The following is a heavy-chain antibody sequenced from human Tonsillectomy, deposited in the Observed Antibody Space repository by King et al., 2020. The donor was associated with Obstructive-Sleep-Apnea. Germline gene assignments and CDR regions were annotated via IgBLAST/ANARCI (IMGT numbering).Heavy chain of an antibody. D-gene: IGHD2-15*01. CDR3: ARGRYCSGGSCNLDI. Sequence: VQLVQSGAEVKKPGASVKVSCKASGYTFTSYDVNWVRQATGQGPEWMGWMNPNSGNTGYAQKFQGRVTMTRNTSISTAYMELISLISEDTAVYYCARGRYCSGGSCNLDIWGQGTIVTVSS. CDR1: GYTFTSYD. J-gene: IGHJ3*02. CDR2: MNPNSGNT. V-gene: IGHV1-8*01.